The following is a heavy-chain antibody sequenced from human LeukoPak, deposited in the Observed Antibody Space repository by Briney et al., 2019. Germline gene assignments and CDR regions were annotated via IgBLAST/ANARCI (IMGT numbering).Heavy chain of an antibody. CDR2: IYYSGST. CDR1: SSFY. D-gene: IGHD3-22*01. CDR3: ARRGYDSSGYYRNY. Sequence: SSFYMTWVRQPPGKGLEWIGSIYYSGSTYYNPSLKSRVTISVDTSKNQFSLKLSSVTAADTAVYYCARRGYDSSGYYRNYWGQGTLVTVSS. V-gene: IGHV4-39*01. J-gene: IGHJ4*02.